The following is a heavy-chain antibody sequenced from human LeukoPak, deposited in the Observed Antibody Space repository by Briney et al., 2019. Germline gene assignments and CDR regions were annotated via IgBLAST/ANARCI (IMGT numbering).Heavy chain of an antibody. CDR2: ISSSGSTI. CDR3: ARDTPYYDFWSGYYYYYYMDV. Sequence: PGGSLRLSCAASGFTFSSYEMNWVRQAPGKGLEWVSYISSSGSTIYYADSVKGRFTISRDNAKNSLYLQMNSLRAEDTAVYYCARDTPYYDFWSGYYYYYYMDVWGKGTTVTVSS. D-gene: IGHD3-3*01. V-gene: IGHV3-48*03. CDR1: GFTFSSYE. J-gene: IGHJ6*03.